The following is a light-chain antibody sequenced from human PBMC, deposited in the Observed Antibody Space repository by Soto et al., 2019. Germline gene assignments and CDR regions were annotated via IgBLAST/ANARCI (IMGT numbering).Light chain of an antibody. CDR1: QSISSW. CDR2: DAS. V-gene: IGKV1-5*01. CDR3: QQSYITPYT. Sequence: DIQMTQSPSTLSASVGDRVTITCRASQSISSWLAWYQQKPGKAPKLLIYDASSLESGVPSRFSGSGSGTEFTLTISSLQPDDFATYYCQQSYITPYTCGQGTKVDIK. J-gene: IGKJ2*01.